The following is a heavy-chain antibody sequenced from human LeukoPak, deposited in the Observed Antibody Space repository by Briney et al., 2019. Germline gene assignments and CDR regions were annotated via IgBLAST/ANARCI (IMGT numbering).Heavy chain of an antibody. J-gene: IGHJ6*02. CDR1: GFSFNAYD. V-gene: IGHV3-13*04. D-gene: IGHD6-19*01. CDR3: ARDSSGWGLAV. CDR2: IGRAGDT. Sequence: GGSLRLSCAAAGFSFNAYDMHWIRQATGRGLEWVSYIGRAGDTYYAGSVKGRFTISRDDAKNSLYLQLNSLGVGDTAVYYCARDSSGWGLAVWGQGTTVTVSS.